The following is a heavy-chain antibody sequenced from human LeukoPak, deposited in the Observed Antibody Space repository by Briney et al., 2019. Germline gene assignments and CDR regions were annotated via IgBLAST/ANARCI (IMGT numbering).Heavy chain of an antibody. J-gene: IGHJ1*01. CDR1: GFTFSSYG. V-gene: IGHV3-30*18. CDR2: ISYDGSNK. Sequence: PGGSLRLSCAASGFTFSSYGMHWVRQAPGKGLEWVAVISYDGSNKYYADSVKGRFTISRDNSKNTLYLQMNSLRAEDTAVCYCAKGSSWYGGEYFQHWGQGTLVTVSS. D-gene: IGHD6-13*01. CDR3: AKGSSWYGGEYFQH.